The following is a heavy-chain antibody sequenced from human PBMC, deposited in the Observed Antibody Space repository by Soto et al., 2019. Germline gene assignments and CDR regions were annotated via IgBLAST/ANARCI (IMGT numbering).Heavy chain of an antibody. CDR2: INSDGSST. D-gene: IGHD3-10*01. CDR3: ARDEGGGSGSYTTYYYYYMDV. J-gene: IGHJ6*03. CDR1: GFTFSSYW. Sequence: GGSLRLSCAASGFTFSSYWMHWVRQAPGKGLVWVSRINSDGSSTSYADSVKGRFTISRDNAKNTLYLQMNSLRAEDTAVYYCARDEGGGSGSYTTYYYYYMDVWGKGTTVTVSS. V-gene: IGHV3-74*01.